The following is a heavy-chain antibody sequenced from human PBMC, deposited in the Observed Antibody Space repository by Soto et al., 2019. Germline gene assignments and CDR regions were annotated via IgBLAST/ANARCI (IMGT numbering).Heavy chain of an antibody. V-gene: IGHV3-74*01. D-gene: IGHD6-13*01. J-gene: IGHJ4*02. Sequence: PGGSLRLSCAASGFSFSNWWMHWVRQAPGKGLVWVSRIKGDGSRTNCADSVKGRFTVSRDNAKNTVYLQVNSLRVEDTAVYYCAKDLHDAAADYWGQGTLVTVSS. CDR1: GFSFSNWW. CDR3: AKDLHDAAADY. CDR2: IKGDGSRT.